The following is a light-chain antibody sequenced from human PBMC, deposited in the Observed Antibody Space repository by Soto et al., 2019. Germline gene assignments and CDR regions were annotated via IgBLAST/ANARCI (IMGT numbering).Light chain of an antibody. Sequence: QSVLTQPPSVSGAPGRRVTISCTGSSSNIGAGYDVHWYQQLPGTAPKLLIYGNSNRPSGVPDRFSGSKSGTSASLAITGLQAEDEADYYCQSYDSSLSGSVFGGGTKLTGL. CDR3: QSYDSSLSGSV. CDR2: GNS. J-gene: IGLJ3*02. V-gene: IGLV1-40*01. CDR1: SSNIGAGYD.